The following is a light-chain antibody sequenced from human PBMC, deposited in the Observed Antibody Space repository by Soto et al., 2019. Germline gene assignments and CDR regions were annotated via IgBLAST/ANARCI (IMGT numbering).Light chain of an antibody. CDR3: QQYNKWTIT. V-gene: IGKV3-20*01. J-gene: IGKJ5*01. CDR2: GAS. Sequence: IVFTKAPSSLSASPSNRATLSCRASQSVSSSYLAWYQQKPGQAPRLLIYGASSRATGIPDRFGGSGSGTEFTLTISSLQSEDFAVYYCQQYNKWTITFGQGTRLEIK. CDR1: QSVSSSY.